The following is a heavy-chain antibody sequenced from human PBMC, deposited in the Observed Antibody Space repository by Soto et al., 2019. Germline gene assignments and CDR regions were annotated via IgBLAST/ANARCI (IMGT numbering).Heavy chain of an antibody. D-gene: IGHD4-17*01. Sequence: PGGSLRLSCAASGFTFSSYGMHWVRQAPGKGLEWVAVISYDGSNKYYADSVKGRFTISRDNSKNTLYLQMNSLRAEDTAVYYCAKDPDDYGAKYYFDYWGQGTLVTVSS. V-gene: IGHV3-30*18. J-gene: IGHJ4*02. CDR1: GFTFSSYG. CDR2: ISYDGSNK. CDR3: AKDPDDYGAKYYFDY.